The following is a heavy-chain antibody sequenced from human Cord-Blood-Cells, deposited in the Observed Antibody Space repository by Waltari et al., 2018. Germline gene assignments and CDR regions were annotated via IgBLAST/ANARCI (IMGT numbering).Heavy chain of an antibody. D-gene: IGHD5-12*01. V-gene: IGHV4-39*01. CDR2: IYYSGST. Sequence: QLQLQESGPGLVKPSETLSLTCNVSGGSISSSSYYWGWIRQPPGKGLEWIGSIYYSGSTYYNPSLKSRVTISVDTSKNQFSLKLSSVTAADTAVYYCARQRRFASGPTVATIDYWGQGTLVTVSS. J-gene: IGHJ4*02. CDR3: ARQRRFASGPTVATIDY. CDR1: GGSISSSSYY.